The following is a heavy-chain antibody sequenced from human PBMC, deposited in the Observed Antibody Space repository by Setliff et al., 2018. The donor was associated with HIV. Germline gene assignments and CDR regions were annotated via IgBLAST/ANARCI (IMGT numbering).Heavy chain of an antibody. J-gene: IGHJ5*02. Sequence: PSETLSLTCAVSGYSISSGFYWGWIRRPPGKGLEWIGSIYHSGSTYYNPSLRSRVTISVDTSKNQFSLKLSSVTAADTAVYYCARDAPTVYANGWFDPWGQGTLVTSPQ. CDR3: ARDAPTVYANGWFDP. D-gene: IGHD2-8*01. CDR2: IYHSGST. V-gene: IGHV4-38-2*02. CDR1: GYSISSGFY.